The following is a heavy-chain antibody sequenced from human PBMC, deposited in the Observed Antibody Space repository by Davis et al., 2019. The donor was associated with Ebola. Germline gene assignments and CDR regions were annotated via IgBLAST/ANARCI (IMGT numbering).Heavy chain of an antibody. CDR2: INHSGST. D-gene: IGHD3-10*01. CDR1: GGSFSGYY. V-gene: IGHV4-34*01. J-gene: IGHJ6*02. Sequence: SETLSLTCAVSGGSFSGYYWSWIRQPPGKGLEWIGEINHSGSTNYNPSLKSRVTISVDTSKNQFSLKLSSVTAADTAVYYCASLYYYGSGSYFWYDGMDVWGQGTTVTVSS. CDR3: ASLYYYGSGSYFWYDGMDV.